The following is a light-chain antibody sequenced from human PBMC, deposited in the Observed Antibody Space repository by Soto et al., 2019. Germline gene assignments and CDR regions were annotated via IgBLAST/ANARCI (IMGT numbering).Light chain of an antibody. CDR1: QSISRY. CDR3: QHYNSLSS. Sequence: DIQMTQSPSTLSASVGDRVTITCRASQSISRYLAWYQKKPGEAPKLLIYDASSLQSGVSSRFSARGSGTDFSLSISSLQPDDLATYYCQHYNSLSSFGPGTKVEIK. V-gene: IGKV1-5*01. J-gene: IGKJ3*01. CDR2: DAS.